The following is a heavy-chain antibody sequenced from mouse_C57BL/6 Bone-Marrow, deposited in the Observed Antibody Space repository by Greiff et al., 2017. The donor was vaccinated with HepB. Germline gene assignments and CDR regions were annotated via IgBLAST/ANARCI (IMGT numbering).Heavy chain of an antibody. D-gene: IGHD2-5*01. CDR2: IWGVGST. Sequence: VKLVESGPGLVAPSQSLSITCTVSGFSLTSYGVDWVRQSPGKGLEWLGVIWGVGSTNYNSALKSRLSISKDNSKSQVFLKMNSLHTDDTAMYYCASSYSNYPFAYWGQGTLVTVSA. CDR3: ASSYSNYPFAY. CDR1: GFSLTSYG. V-gene: IGHV2-6*01. J-gene: IGHJ3*01.